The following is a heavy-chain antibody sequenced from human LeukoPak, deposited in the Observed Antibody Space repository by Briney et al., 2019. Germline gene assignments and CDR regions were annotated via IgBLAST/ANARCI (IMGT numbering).Heavy chain of an antibody. CDR2: ISGSGGST. CDR3: ARGTTLDY. CDR1: GFTFSSYA. D-gene: IGHD2-2*01. J-gene: IGHJ4*02. Sequence: PGGSLRLSCAASGFTFSSYAMSWVRQALGKGLEWVSDISGSGGSTYYADSLKGRFTISRDNSKNTLYLQMNSLRAEDTAVYYCARGTTLDYWGQGTLVTVSS. V-gene: IGHV3-23*01.